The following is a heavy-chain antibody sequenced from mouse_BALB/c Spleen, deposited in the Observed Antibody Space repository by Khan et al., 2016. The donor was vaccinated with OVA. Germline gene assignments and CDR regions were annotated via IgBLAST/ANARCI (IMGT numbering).Heavy chain of an antibody. J-gene: IGHJ4*01. Sequence: QVQLQQSGPGPVAPSQSLSITCTVSGFSLSRYNIHWIRQPPGKGLEWLGMIWGGGGTDYNSTLKSRLSISKDNSKSQVFLKMNSLQTDDTAMYYCARAYYRYDCYYAMDYWGQGTSVTVSS. CDR3: ARAYYRYDCYYAMDY. D-gene: IGHD2-14*01. V-gene: IGHV2-6-4*01. CDR2: IWGGGGT. CDR1: GFSLSRYN.